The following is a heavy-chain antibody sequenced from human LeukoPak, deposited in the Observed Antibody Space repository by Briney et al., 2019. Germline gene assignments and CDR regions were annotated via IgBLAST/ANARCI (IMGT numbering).Heavy chain of an antibody. CDR2: ISWNSGSI. Sequence: GGSLRLSCAASGFTFDDYAMHWVRQAPGKGLEWVSGISWNSGSIGYADSVKGRFTISIDNAKNSLYLQMNSLRAEDTALYYCAKDMTYYYDSSGYYYVKGAFDIWGQGTMVTVSS. V-gene: IGHV3-9*01. CDR3: AKDMTYYYDSSGYYYVKGAFDI. CDR1: GFTFDDYA. J-gene: IGHJ3*02. D-gene: IGHD3-22*01.